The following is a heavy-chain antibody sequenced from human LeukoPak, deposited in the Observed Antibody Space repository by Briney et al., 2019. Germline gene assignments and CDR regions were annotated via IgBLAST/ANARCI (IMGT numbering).Heavy chain of an antibody. CDR3: ARAIRGSAVDTGDR. CDR1: GFTFSSYW. J-gene: IGHJ4*02. V-gene: IGHV3-7*01. D-gene: IGHD3-10*01. Sequence: GRSLRLSCAASGFTFSSYWMRWVSQDPGKGLGGGANIKNDGSEEYYVDSVKGRFTSSRDNAKNSLFLQMNSLTVEDTAVYYCARAIRGSAVDTGDRRGQGTLVTVSS. CDR2: IKNDGSEE.